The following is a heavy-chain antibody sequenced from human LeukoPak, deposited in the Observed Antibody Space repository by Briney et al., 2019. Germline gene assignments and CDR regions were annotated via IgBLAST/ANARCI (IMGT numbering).Heavy chain of an antibody. CDR2: MYYSGSI. CDR3: ARGVAGYGPYDY. Sequence: PSETLSLTCTVSGDPISTYYWSWIRQPPGKGLEWIGYMYYSGSINYNPSLKSRVTISLDTPKNQFSLRLNSVTAADTAVYYCARGVAGYGPYDYWGQGTLVTVSS. V-gene: IGHV4-59*01. J-gene: IGHJ4*02. CDR1: GDPISTYY. D-gene: IGHD5-12*01.